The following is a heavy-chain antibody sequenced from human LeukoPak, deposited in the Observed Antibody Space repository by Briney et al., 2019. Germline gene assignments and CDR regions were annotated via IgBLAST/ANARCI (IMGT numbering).Heavy chain of an antibody. CDR2: IIPIFGTA. J-gene: IGHJ4*02. D-gene: IGHD3-22*01. Sequence: SVKVSCKASGGTFSSYAISWVRQAPGQGLEWMGRIIPIFGTANYAQKFQGRVTITTDESTSTAYMELSSLRSEDTAVYYCARAYVQGYYYDSSGYYFGYWGQGTLVTVSS. CDR3: ARAYVQGYYYDSSGYYFGY. V-gene: IGHV1-69*05. CDR1: GGTFSSYA.